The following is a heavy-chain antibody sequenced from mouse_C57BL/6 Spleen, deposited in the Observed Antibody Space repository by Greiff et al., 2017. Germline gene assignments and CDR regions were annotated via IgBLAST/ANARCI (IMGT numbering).Heavy chain of an antibody. CDR1: GYSITSGYY. V-gene: IGHV3-6*01. D-gene: IGHD2-13*01. CDR3: SVRRCDVFAY. J-gene: IGHJ3*01. Sequence: ESGPGLVKPSQSLSLTCSVTGYSITSGYYGNWIRQLPGNKQEWMGYISHDGSNNYNTALKNRISITRDKSKNKFFLKLNSVTTEDTATYYCSVRRCDVFAYWGQGTLVTVSA. CDR2: ISHDGSN.